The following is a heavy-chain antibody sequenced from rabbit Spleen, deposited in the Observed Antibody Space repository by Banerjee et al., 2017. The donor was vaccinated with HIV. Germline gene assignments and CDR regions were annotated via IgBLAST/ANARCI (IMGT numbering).Heavy chain of an antibody. CDR1: GFSFSSSYW. CDR2: IYSGRSGTT. V-gene: IGHV1S45*01. D-gene: IGHD6-1*01. CDR3: ARGNAGYGYAF. J-gene: IGHJ6*01. Sequence: QEQLVESGGDLVKPEGSLTLTCTASGFSFSSSYWICWVRQAPGKGLEWSACIYSGRSGTTYYARWAKGRFTISKTSSTTVTLQMTSLTGADTATYFCARGNAGYGYAFWGPGTLVTVS.